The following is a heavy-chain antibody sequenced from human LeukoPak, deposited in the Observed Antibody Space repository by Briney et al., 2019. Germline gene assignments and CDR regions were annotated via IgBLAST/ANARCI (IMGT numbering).Heavy chain of an antibody. Sequence: GGSLRLSCAASGFTFSSYWMHWVRQAPGKGLVWVSRINSDGSSTSYADSVKGRFTISRDNAKSTLYLQMNSLRAEDTAVYYCARRGSPGHFDYWGQGTLVTVSS. CDR3: ARRGSPGHFDY. CDR1: GFTFSSYW. V-gene: IGHV3-74*01. J-gene: IGHJ4*02. D-gene: IGHD1-26*01. CDR2: INSDGSST.